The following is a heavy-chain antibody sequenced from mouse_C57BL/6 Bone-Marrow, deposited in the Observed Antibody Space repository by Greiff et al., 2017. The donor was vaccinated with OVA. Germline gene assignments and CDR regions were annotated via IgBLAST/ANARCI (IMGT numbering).Heavy chain of an antibody. CDR1: GFTFSSYG. V-gene: IGHV5-6*01. J-gene: IGHJ4*01. CDR2: ISSGGSYT. Sequence: EVQLMESGGDLVKPGGSLKLSCAASGFTFSSYGMSWVRQTPDKRLEWVATISSGGSYTYYPDSVKGRFTISRDNAKNTLYLQMSSLKSEDTAMYYCARRVSYYAMDYWGQGTSVTVSS. CDR3: ARRVSYYAMDY.